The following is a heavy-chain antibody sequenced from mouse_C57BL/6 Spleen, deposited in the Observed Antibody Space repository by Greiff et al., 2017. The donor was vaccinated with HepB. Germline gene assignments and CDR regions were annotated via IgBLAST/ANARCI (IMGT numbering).Heavy chain of an antibody. CDR1: GYSFTDYN. CDR3: ARENYYDGGLWAMDY. J-gene: IGHJ4*01. D-gene: IGHD1-1*01. CDR2: INPNYGTT. Sequence: EVKLQESGPELVKPGASVKISCKASGYSFTDYNMNWVKQSNGKSLEWIGVINPNYGTTSYNQKFKGKATLTVDQSSSTAYMQLNSLTSEDSAVYYCARENYYDGGLWAMDYWGQGTSVTVSS. V-gene: IGHV1-39*01.